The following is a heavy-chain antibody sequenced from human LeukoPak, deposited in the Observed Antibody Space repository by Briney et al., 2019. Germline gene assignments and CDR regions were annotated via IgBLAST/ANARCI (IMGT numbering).Heavy chain of an antibody. V-gene: IGHV1-8*03. J-gene: IGHJ4*02. Sequence: GASVKVSCKASGYTFTSYGISWVRQATGQGLEWMGWMNPNSGNTGYAQKFQGRVTITRNTSISTAYMELSSLRSEDTAVYYCARVGTYYYDSSGYSLHHWGQGTLVTVSS. CDR2: MNPNSGNT. D-gene: IGHD3-22*01. CDR3: ARVGTYYYDSSGYSLHH. CDR1: GYTFTSYG.